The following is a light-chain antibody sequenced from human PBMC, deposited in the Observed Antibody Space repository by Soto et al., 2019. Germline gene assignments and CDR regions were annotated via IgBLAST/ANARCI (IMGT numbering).Light chain of an antibody. V-gene: IGKV1-39*01. CDR3: QQSYSSPHT. Sequence: DIQMTQSPSSLSASVGDRVTITCRASQSISNYLNWYQHKPGQAPELLIYAASSLQSGVPSRFSGSGSGTDFALTIISLQPEDFATYYCQQSYSSPHTFGQGTKLEIK. CDR2: AAS. J-gene: IGKJ2*01. CDR1: QSISNY.